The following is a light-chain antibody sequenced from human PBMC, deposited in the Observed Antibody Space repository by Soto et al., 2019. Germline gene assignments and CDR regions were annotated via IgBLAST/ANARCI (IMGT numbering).Light chain of an antibody. CDR1: RDISDY. CDR3: QQSYSPPLT. J-gene: IGKJ4*01. CDR2: AAS. Sequence: QMTQSPASLSASVGDRVTITCRASRDISDYLNWFQHKPGRAPKLLIYAASVLHSGVPARFSGSRSESGTEYTLTISSLQPEDSATYYCQQSYSPPLTFGGGTRVEIK. V-gene: IGKV1-39*01.